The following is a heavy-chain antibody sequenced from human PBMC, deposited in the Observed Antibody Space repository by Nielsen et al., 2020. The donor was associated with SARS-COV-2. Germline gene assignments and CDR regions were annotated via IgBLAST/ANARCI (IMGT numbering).Heavy chain of an antibody. CDR3: ARVYYDEPRMDV. CDR1: GFLLNSYY. V-gene: IGHV3-53*01. D-gene: IGHD3-22*01. CDR2: TYSGGTT. J-gene: IGHJ6*02. Sequence: GESLKIPRAASGFLLNSYYMRWVRHAPGKGLEWVSVTYSGGTTNYADSVKGRFTISRDNSKNTLYLQLNRLRAEDTAVYYCARVYYDEPRMDVWGQGTTVTVSS.